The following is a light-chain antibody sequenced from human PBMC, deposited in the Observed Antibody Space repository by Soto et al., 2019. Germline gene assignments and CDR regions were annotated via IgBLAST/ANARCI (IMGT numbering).Light chain of an antibody. Sequence: DIQMTQSPSALSVSVGDRVTITCRASQTINAWLAWYQQRPGQAPKLLIYDASTVQSGVPSRFSGSGSGTEFTLTISSLQPDDFATYYCQHYNSYSEAFGQGTKVDIK. V-gene: IGKV1-5*01. CDR2: DAS. J-gene: IGKJ1*01. CDR3: QHYNSYSEA. CDR1: QTINAW.